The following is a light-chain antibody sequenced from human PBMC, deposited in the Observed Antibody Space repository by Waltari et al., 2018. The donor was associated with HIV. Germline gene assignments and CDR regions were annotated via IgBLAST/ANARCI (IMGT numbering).Light chain of an antibody. J-gene: IGLJ3*02. CDR1: TSNSGSNY. CDR3: AAWDSSLSGLKWV. Sequence: QSVLTQSPSASGTPGRRVTIPFSGSTSNSGSNYVYGFNQLPGTAPKLLIYRNDQRPSGVPDRFSGSKSGSSASLAVSGLRSEDEADYYCAAWDSSLSGLKWVFGGGTKLTVL. V-gene: IGLV1-47*01. CDR2: RND.